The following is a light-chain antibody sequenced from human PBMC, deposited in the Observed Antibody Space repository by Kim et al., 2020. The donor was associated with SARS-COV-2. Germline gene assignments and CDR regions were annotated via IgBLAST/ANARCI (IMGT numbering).Light chain of an antibody. V-gene: IGKV1-39*01. J-gene: IGKJ4*01. Sequence: AVVGDRDTNTCRARQSISIYLNWYQQRTAEAPKRLIYAAPSLQSGVPSRFSGHGSGTYFLLTISDLQPRDFATYFCHQSYSTPLTFGGRTKVDI. CDR3: HQSYSTPLT. CDR2: AAP. CDR1: QSISIY.